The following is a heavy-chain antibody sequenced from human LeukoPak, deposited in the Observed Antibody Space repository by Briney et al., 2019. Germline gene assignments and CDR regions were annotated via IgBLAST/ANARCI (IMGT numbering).Heavy chain of an antibody. CDR1: GFTFSSYS. D-gene: IGHD5-12*01. V-gene: IGHV3-21*01. CDR3: ARDSGYDFVPYYFDY. CDR2: ITSSSGYI. J-gene: IGHJ4*02. Sequence: GGSLRLSCGASGFTFSSYSMNWVRQAPGKGLEWVSSITSSSGYIYYADSVRGRFTISRDNAKNSLYLQMNSLRAEDTAVYYCARDSGYDFVPYYFDYWGQGTLVTVSS.